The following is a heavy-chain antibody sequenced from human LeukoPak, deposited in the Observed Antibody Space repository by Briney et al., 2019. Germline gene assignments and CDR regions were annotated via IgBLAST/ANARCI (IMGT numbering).Heavy chain of an antibody. D-gene: IGHD3-22*01. J-gene: IGHJ3*02. CDR1: GGSFSGYY. CDR2: INHSGST. V-gene: IGHV4-34*01. Sequence: SETLSLTCAVYGGSFSGYYWSWIRQPSGKGLEWIGEINHSGSTNYNPSLKSRVTISVDTSKNQFSLKLSSVTAADTAVYYCARGFAYYYDSSGYYDAFDIWGQGTMVTVSS. CDR3: ARGFAYYYDSSGYYDAFDI.